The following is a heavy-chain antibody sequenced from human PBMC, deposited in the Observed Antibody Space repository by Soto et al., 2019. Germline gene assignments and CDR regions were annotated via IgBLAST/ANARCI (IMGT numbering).Heavy chain of an antibody. CDR3: AKSLVGATGDPFDI. V-gene: IGHV3-30*18. J-gene: IGHJ3*02. Sequence: GGSLRLSCAASGFTFSSYGMHWVRQAPGKGLEWVAVISYDGSNKYYADSVKGRFTISRDNSKNTLYLQMNSLRAEDTAVYYCAKSLVGATGDPFDIWGQGTMVTVSS. D-gene: IGHD1-26*01. CDR2: ISYDGSNK. CDR1: GFTFSSYG.